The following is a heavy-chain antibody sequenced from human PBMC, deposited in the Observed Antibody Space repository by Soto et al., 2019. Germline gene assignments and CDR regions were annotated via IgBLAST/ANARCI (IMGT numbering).Heavy chain of an antibody. V-gene: IGHV3-30-3*01. Sequence: GGSLRLSCAASGFTFSSYAMHWVRQAPGKGLEWVAVISYDGSNKYYADSVKGRFTISRDNSKNTLYLQMNSLRAEDTAVYYCARTYSNYADRYYYYGMDVWGQGTTVTVSS. D-gene: IGHD4-4*01. CDR3: ARTYSNYADRYYYYGMDV. CDR1: GFTFSSYA. CDR2: ISYDGSNK. J-gene: IGHJ6*02.